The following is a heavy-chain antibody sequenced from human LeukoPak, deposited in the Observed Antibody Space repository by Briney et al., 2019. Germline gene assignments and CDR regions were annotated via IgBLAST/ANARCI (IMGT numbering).Heavy chain of an antibody. D-gene: IGHD1-7*01. Sequence: GGSLRLSCAASGFTLSDYWMNWVRQVPGKGPVWVSRISPDGRNIAYADSVKGRFTISRDSAKNTLYLQMNSLRVEDTAVYYCVRDGGGTTPYDCWGQGSLVTVSS. V-gene: IGHV3-74*01. CDR1: GFTLSDYW. CDR2: ISPDGRNI. J-gene: IGHJ4*02. CDR3: VRDGGGTTPYDC.